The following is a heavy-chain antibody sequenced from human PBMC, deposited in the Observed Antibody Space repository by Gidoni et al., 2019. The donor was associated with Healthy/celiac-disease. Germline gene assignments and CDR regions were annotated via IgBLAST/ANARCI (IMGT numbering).Heavy chain of an antibody. D-gene: IGHD5-12*01. Sequence: EVQLVESGGGLVQPGGSLRLSCAASGFTLSSYWMSWVRQAQGKGLEWVANIKQDGSEKYYVDSVKGRFTISRDNAKNSLYLQMNSLRAEDTAVYYCARGRGYSGWGYWGQGTLVTVSS. CDR2: IKQDGSEK. J-gene: IGHJ4*02. V-gene: IGHV3-7*03. CDR3: ARGRGYSGWGY. CDR1: GFTLSSYW.